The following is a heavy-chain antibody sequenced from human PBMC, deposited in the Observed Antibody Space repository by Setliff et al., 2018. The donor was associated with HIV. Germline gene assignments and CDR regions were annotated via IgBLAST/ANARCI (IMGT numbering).Heavy chain of an antibody. Sequence: TLSLTCTVSGGSITSGGDSWSWIRQHPGKGLKWIGYISYSGITYYDPSLKSRLTMSVDTSNNQLSLKLSSATAADTAVYYCARVLGVRRDYYDSSAPLRAAFDIWGQGTMVTVSS. D-gene: IGHD3-22*01. CDR1: GGSITSGGDS. CDR3: ARVLGVRRDYYDSSAPLRAAFDI. CDR2: ISYSGIT. V-gene: IGHV4-31*03. J-gene: IGHJ3*02.